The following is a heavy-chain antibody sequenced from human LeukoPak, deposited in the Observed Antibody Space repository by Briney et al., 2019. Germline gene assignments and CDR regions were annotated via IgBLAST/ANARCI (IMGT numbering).Heavy chain of an antibody. V-gene: IGHV3-74*03. Sequence: PGGSLRLSCAASGFIFSNYWMHWVRQAPGKGLVWVSRVNNDGSSTTYADSVKGRFTISRDNAKNTLYLHMNSLRAEDTAVYYCAKGGLRVTDYWGQGTLVTVSS. J-gene: IGHJ4*02. CDR1: GFIFSNYW. D-gene: IGHD5/OR15-5a*01. CDR3: AKGGLRVTDY. CDR2: VNNDGSST.